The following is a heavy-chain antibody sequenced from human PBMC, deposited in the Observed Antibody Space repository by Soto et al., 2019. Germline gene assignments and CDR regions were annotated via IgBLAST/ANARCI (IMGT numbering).Heavy chain of an antibody. CDR2: IISIFGPA. V-gene: IGHV1-69*13. D-gene: IGHD5-12*01. CDR1: AVTFSSYA. CDR3: VSVDIVDTILYYYYYYGMYV. Sequence: SVKVSCKSSAVTFSSYAISWVRQAPGQGLEWMGGIISIFGPANYAQKFQSRVTITADESTSTAYMELSRLSSEETAVYYCVSVDIVDTILYYYYYYGMYVWSQGTTVTVSS. J-gene: IGHJ6*02.